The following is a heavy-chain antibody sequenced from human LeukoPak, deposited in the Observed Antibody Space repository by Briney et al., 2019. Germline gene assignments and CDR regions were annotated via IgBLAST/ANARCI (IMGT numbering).Heavy chain of an antibody. CDR1: GFTFSTFA. CDR3: AKVGYDYVWGIDY. V-gene: IGHV3-23*01. J-gene: IGHJ4*02. Sequence: PGGSLRLSCAASGFTFSTFAMIWVRQPPGKGLEWVSSIFPSGGEIHYADSVRGRFTISRDNSKNTLYLQMNSLRAEDTAVYYCAKVGYDYVWGIDYWGQGTLVTVSS. D-gene: IGHD3-16*01. CDR2: IFPSGGEI.